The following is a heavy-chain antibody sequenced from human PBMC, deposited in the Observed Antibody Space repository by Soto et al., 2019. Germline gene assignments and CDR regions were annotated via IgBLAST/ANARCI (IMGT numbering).Heavy chain of an antibody. V-gene: IGHV1-69*13. J-gene: IGHJ6*02. CDR1: GGTFSSYA. Sequence: ASVKVSCKASGGTFSSYAISWVRQAPGQGLEWMGGIIPIFGTANYAQKFQGRVTITADESTSTAYMELSSLRSEDTAVYYCARIIAAREVSSYYYYGMDVWGQGTTVTVSS. D-gene: IGHD6-6*01. CDR2: IIPIFGTA. CDR3: ARIIAAREVSSYYYYGMDV.